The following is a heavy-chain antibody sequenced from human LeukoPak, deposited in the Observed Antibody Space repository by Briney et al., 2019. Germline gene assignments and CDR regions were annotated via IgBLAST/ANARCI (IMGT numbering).Heavy chain of an antibody. CDR1: GGSISSYY. J-gene: IGHJ2*01. V-gene: IGHV4-59*01. Sequence: SETLSLTCTVSGGSISSYYWSWIRQPPGKGLEWIGDIYDSGSTNYGSTSYNPSLKSRVTISVDTSKSQFSLQLSSVIAAGTAVYYCTRDIRDGTQGADWYFDLWGRGTLVTVSS. CDR3: TRDIRDGTQGADWYFDL. CDR2: IYDSGSTNYGST. D-gene: IGHD5-24*01.